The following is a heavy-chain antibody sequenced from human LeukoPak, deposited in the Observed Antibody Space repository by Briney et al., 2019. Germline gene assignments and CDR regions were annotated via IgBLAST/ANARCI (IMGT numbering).Heavy chain of an antibody. V-gene: IGHV4-4*07. J-gene: IGHJ4*02. Sequence: PSETLSLTCTVSGGSISSYYWSWMRQPAGKGLEWIGRIYTSGSPNYNPSLKSRVTMSVDTSKNQFPLKLRSMTAADTALYYCARGRSATMFDYWGQGTLVTVSS. CDR2: IYTSGSP. CDR1: GGSISSYY. CDR3: ARGRSATMFDY. D-gene: IGHD3-10*01.